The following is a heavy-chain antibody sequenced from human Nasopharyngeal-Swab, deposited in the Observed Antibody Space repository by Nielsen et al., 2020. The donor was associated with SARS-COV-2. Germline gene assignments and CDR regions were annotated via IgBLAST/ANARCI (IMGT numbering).Heavy chain of an antibody. D-gene: IGHD3-22*01. V-gene: IGHV3-21*01. J-gene: IGHJ3*02. CDR2: ISSFSNYI. CDR3: ARDRGEDSSGFVDAFDI. CDR1: GFTFNDYT. Sequence: GGSLRLSCAASGFTFNDYTMNWVRQAPGKGLEWVSSISSFSNYIYYADSVKGRFTLSRDPSQTSLYLQMNSLRVEDTAVFYCARDRGEDSSGFVDAFDIWGQWTMVTVSS.